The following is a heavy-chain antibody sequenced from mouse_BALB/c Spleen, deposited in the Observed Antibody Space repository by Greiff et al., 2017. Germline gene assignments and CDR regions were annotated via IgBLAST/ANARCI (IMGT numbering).Heavy chain of an antibody. D-gene: IGHD2-14*01. CDR1: GYTFTSYW. Sequence: EVQLQQSGTVLARPGASVKMSCKASGYTFTSYWMHWVKQRPGQGLEWIGAIYPGNSDTSYNQKFKGKAKLTAVTSTSTAYMELSSLTNEDSAVYYCTRSGRYDEVWFAYWGQGTLVTVSA. J-gene: IGHJ3*01. CDR2: IYPGNSDT. CDR3: TRSGRYDEVWFAY. V-gene: IGHV1-5*01.